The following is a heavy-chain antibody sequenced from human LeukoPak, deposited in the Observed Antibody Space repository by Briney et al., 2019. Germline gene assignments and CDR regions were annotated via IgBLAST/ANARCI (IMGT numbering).Heavy chain of an antibody. V-gene: IGHV3-21*01. CDR3: ARSHLPQLSGADSFDI. Sequence: PGGSLRLSCAASGFSFSSYSMNWVRQAPGKGLEWVSSISTSSANVYYADSVKGRFTISRDNAQNSLYLQMNSLRAEDSAAYYCARSHLPQLSGADSFDIWGQGTMVSVSS. CDR2: ISTSSANV. CDR1: GFSFSSYS. D-gene: IGHD3-10*01. J-gene: IGHJ3*02.